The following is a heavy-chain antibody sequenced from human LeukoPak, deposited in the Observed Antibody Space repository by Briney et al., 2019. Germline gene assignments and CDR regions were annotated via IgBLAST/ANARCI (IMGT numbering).Heavy chain of an antibody. CDR3: ARHDMDVAGAGLDYFDY. V-gene: IGHV4-59*08. CDR1: GGSINRYY. Sequence: TPSETLSLTCTVSGGSINRYYWSWIRQPPGKGLEWIGYIYYSGSTNYNSSLKSRVIISVDTSKNQFSLKLSSVTAADTAVYYCARHDMDVAGAGLDYFDYWGQGTLVTVSS. J-gene: IGHJ4*02. D-gene: IGHD1-26*01. CDR2: IYYSGST.